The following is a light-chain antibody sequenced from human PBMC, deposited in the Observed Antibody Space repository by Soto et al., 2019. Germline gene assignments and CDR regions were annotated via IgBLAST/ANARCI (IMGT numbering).Light chain of an antibody. CDR2: DVS. CDR1: SSDVGGYDS. V-gene: IGLV2-8*01. CDR3: SSFVGGNIYV. Sequence: QSALTQPPSASGSPGQSVTISCTGTSSDVGGYDSVAWHQQHPGKAPRLMIYDVSKRPSGVPDRFSGSKSGYTASLTVSGLQAEDEADHYCSSFVGGNIYVFGTGTKVTVL. J-gene: IGLJ1*01.